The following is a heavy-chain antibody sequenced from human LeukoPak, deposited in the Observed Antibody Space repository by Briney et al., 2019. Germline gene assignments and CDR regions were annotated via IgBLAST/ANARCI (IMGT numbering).Heavy chain of an antibody. V-gene: IGHV1-3*03. CDR2: INAGNGNT. CDR3: AGRYSYGYHWFDP. J-gene: IGHJ5*02. D-gene: IGHD5-18*01. CDR1: GYTFTSYA. Sequence: ASVKVSCKASGYTFTSYAMHWVRQAPGQRLEWMGWINAGNGNTKYSQEFQGRVTITRHTSASTAYMELSSLRSEDMAVYYCAGRYSYGYHWFDPWGQGTLVTVSS.